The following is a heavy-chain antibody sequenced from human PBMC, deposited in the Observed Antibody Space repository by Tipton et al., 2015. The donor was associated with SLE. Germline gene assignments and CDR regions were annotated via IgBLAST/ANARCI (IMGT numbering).Heavy chain of an antibody. CDR2: IKQDGSAK. CDR1: GFTFRSYS. Sequence: QLVQSGGGVVQSGRSLRLSCAASGFTFRSYSMTWVRQAPGKGLEWVANIKQDGSAKNYVDSVKGRFTISRDNAENSLYLQINSLRAEDTAVYYCARATVTTASCFDYWGQGTLVTVSS. D-gene: IGHD4-17*01. CDR3: ARATVTTASCFDY. J-gene: IGHJ4*02. V-gene: IGHV3-7*01.